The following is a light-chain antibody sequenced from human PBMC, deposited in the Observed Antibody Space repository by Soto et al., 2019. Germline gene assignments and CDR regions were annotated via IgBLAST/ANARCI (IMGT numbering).Light chain of an antibody. Sequence: QSVLTQPPSVSGAPGQRVTIPCTGSSSNIGSFYDVHWYQQLPGTVPKLLIYGDNNRPSGVPNRFSGSKSGTSASLAITGLQPEDEADYYCQSYDNSLSHVVFGGGTQLTVL. CDR3: QSYDNSLSHVV. CDR1: SSNIGSFYD. CDR2: GDN. V-gene: IGLV1-40*01. J-gene: IGLJ2*01.